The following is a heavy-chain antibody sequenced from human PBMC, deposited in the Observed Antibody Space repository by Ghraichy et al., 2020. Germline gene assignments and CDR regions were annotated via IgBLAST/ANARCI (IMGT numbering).Heavy chain of an antibody. V-gene: IGHV3-23*01. J-gene: IGHJ4*02. D-gene: IGHD3-22*01. Sequence: GGSLRLSCAASGFTFSSYAMSWVRQAPGKGLEWVSDISGSGGSTYYADSVKGRFTISRDNSKNTLYLQMNSLRAEDSAAYYCAKYYFDSSGYFNPLFDYWGQGTLVTVSS. CDR2: ISGSGGST. CDR1: GFTFSSYA. CDR3: AKYYFDSSGYFNPLFDY.